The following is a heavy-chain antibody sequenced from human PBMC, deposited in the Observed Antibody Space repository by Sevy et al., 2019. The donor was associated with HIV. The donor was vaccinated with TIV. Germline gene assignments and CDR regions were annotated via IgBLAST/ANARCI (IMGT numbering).Heavy chain of an antibody. CDR2: ISGSGGSV. D-gene: IGHD3-16*01. Sequence: GGSLRLSCVASGFIFNSYTMSWVRQAPGKGLEWVSTISGSGGSVYYPDSLKGRFTISRDNFKNTVSLQTNSLRAEDTAVYYCTNRGGVIITGFESWGQGTLVTVSS. J-gene: IGHJ4*02. CDR1: GFIFNSYT. V-gene: IGHV3-23*01. CDR3: TNRGGVIITGFES.